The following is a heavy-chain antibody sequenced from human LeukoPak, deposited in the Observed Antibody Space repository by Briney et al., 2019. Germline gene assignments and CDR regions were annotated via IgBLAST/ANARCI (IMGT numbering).Heavy chain of an antibody. CDR3: ARWKTEVVGWTYDFWSGYYLLVGFDY. J-gene: IGHJ4*02. CDR2: IKQDGSEK. V-gene: IGHV3-7*01. CDR1: GFTFDDYG. Sequence: GGSLRLSCAASGFTFDDYGMSWVRQAPGKGLEWVANIKQDGSEKYYVDSVKGRFTISRDNAKNSLYLQMNSLRAEDTAVYYCARWKTEVVGWTYDFWSGYYLLVGFDYWGQGTLVTVSS. D-gene: IGHD3-3*01.